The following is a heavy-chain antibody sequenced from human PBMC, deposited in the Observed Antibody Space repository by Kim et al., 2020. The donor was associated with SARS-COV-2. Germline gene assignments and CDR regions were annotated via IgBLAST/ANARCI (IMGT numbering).Heavy chain of an antibody. Sequence: SETLSLTCAVYGGSFSGYYWSWIRQPPGKGLEWIGEINHSGSTNYNPSLKSRVTISVDTSKNQFSLKLSSVTAADTAVYYCARVPSEYYDFWSGYLRRGYYFDYWGQGTLVTVSS. CDR2: INHSGST. CDR3: ARVPSEYYDFWSGYLRRGYYFDY. CDR1: GGSFSGYY. J-gene: IGHJ4*02. D-gene: IGHD3-3*01. V-gene: IGHV4-34*01.